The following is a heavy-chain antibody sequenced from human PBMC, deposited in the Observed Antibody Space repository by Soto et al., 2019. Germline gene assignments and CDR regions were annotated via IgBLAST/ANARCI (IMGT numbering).Heavy chain of an antibody. CDR2: MNEDGGTR. D-gene: IGHD3-10*01. Sequence: GGSLRLSCEASGFTFSSYLMHWVRQAPGKGLVWVSRMNEDGGTRDYADSVKGRFTISRDNAKNTLYLQMNSLRVEDTAVYYCASDLSGRADVWGQGTTVTVSS. CDR1: GFTFSSYL. CDR3: ASDLSGRADV. V-gene: IGHV3-74*01. J-gene: IGHJ6*02.